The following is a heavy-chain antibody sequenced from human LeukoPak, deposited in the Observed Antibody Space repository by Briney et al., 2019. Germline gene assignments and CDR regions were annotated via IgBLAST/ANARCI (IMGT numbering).Heavy chain of an antibody. D-gene: IGHD3-9*01. V-gene: IGHV3-21*01. Sequence: GGSLRLSCAASGFTFSHYSMNWVRQAPGKGLEWVSSISSSSSYIYYADSVKGRFTISRDNAKNSLYPQMNSLRAEDTAVYYCARDFGWLSGFDNWGQGTLVTVSS. CDR3: ARDFGWLSGFDN. J-gene: IGHJ4*02. CDR1: GFTFSHYS. CDR2: ISSSSSYI.